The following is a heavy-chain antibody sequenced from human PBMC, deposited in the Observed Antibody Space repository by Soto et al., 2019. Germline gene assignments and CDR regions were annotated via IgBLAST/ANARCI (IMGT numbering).Heavy chain of an antibody. V-gene: IGHV3-7*01. Sequence: PGGSLRLSCAASGFTFSSYWMSWVRQAPGKGLEWVANIKQDGSEKYYVDSVKGRFTISRDNAKNSLYLQMNSLRAEDTAVYYCARDVNAIFGVVTNYYYYYYMDVWGKGTTVTVSS. CDR1: GFTFSSYW. D-gene: IGHD3-3*01. CDR3: ARDVNAIFGVVTNYYYYYYMDV. J-gene: IGHJ6*03. CDR2: IKQDGSEK.